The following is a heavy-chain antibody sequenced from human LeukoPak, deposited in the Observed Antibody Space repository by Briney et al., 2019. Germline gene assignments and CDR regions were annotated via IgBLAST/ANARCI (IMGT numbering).Heavy chain of an antibody. CDR2: ISYDESNK. CDR3: ATVRDYDFWSGYYTQFDY. J-gene: IGHJ4*02. CDR1: GFTFSSYA. D-gene: IGHD3-3*01. V-gene: IGHV3-30*04. Sequence: GGSLRLSCAASGFTFSSYAMHWVRQAPGKGLEWVAVISYDESNKYYADSVKGRFTISRDNSKNTLYLQMNSLRAEDTAVYYCATVRDYDFWSGYYTQFDYWGQGTLVTVSS.